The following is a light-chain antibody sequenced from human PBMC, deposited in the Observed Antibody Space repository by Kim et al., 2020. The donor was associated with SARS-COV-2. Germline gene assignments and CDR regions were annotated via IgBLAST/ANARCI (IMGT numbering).Light chain of an antibody. V-gene: IGKV1-27*01. CDR1: QDISNH. J-gene: IGKJ1*01. CDR3: QKYDSAPWT. Sequence: ASVGDGVTITCRASQDISNHLAWYQQKPGKVPKVLIYAASALRPGVPSRFSGSRSGTDFTLTISSLQPEDVATYYCQKYDSAPWTFGQGTKVDIK. CDR2: AAS.